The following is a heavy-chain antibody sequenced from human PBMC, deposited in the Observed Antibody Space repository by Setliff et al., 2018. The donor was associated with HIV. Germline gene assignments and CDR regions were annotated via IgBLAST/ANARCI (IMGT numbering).Heavy chain of an antibody. D-gene: IGHD3-9*01. CDR3: ARGRDWAKTGDF. CDR2: VHPSGSI. J-gene: IGHJ4*02. V-gene: IGHV4-34*01. CDR1: GVSFSGDY. Sequence: SETLSLTCAVSGVSFSGDYRSWVRQPPGKGLEWIAEVHPSGSINYNSSLKSRVAISVDTSNNQFSLTMTSVTAADTAVYYCARGRDWAKTGDFWGQGALVAVSS.